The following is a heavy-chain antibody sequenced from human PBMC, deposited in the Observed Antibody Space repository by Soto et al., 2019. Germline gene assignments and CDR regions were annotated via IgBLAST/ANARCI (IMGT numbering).Heavy chain of an antibody. CDR3: ARRYGLSAFDI. CDR1: GGSISSYY. V-gene: IGHV4-59*08. D-gene: IGHD3-10*01. CDR2: IYYSGST. J-gene: IGHJ3*02. Sequence: SETLSLTCTFSGGSISSYYWSWIRQPPGKGLEWIGYIYYSGSTNYNPSLKSRVTISVDTSKNQFSLKLSSVTAADTAVYYCARRYGLSAFDIWGQGTMVTVSS.